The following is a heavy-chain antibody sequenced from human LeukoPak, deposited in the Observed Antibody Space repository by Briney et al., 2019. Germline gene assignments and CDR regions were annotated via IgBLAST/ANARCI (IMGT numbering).Heavy chain of an antibody. CDR2: ISTSGGT. D-gene: IGHD1-14*01. CDR1: GGSISSGSYY. CDR3: AKGYDPFDY. V-gene: IGHV4-61*02. Sequence: PSETLSLTCTVSGGSISSGSYYWSWIRQPAGKGLEWIGRISTSGGTNYNPSLKSRVTMSVDTSKNQFSLKLSSVTAADTAVYYCAKGYDPFDYWGQGTLVTVSS. J-gene: IGHJ4*02.